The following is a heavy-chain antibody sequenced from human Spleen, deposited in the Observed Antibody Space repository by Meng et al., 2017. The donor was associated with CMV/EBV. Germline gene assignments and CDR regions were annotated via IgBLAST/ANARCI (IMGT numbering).Heavy chain of an antibody. CDR1: GFTVSSNY. CDR2: IYSGGST. J-gene: IGHJ4*02. Sequence: GGSLRLSCAASGFTVSSNYMSWVRQAPGKGLEWVSVIYSGGSTYYADSVKGRFTISRDNSKNTLYLQMNSLRAEDTAVYYCARASMVEGIDYWSQGALVTVSS. V-gene: IGHV3-53*01. D-gene: IGHD2-15*01. CDR3: ARASMVEGIDY.